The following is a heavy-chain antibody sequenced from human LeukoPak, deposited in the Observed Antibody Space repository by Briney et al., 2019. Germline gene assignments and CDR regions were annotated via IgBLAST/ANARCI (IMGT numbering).Heavy chain of an antibody. V-gene: IGHV1-69*01. CDR1: GGTFSSYA. D-gene: IGHD3-22*01. Sequence: ASVTVSCTASGGTFSSYAISWVRQAPGQGLEWMGGIIPIFGTANYAQKFQGRVTITADESTSTAYMELSSLRSEDTAVFYCAGSLKFITMIPHYWGQGTLVTVSS. CDR3: AGSLKFITMIPHY. CDR2: IIPIFGTA. J-gene: IGHJ4*02.